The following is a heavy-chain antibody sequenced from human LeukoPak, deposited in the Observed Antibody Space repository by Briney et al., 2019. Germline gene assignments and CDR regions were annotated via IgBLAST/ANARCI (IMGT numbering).Heavy chain of an antibody. CDR3: ARDLRTPSDTNIAIDY. V-gene: IGHV3-74*01. J-gene: IGHJ4*02. Sequence: PGGSLRLSCAASGFTFNRYWMHWVRQRPGKGLVWVSRINSDGSSTNYADSVKGRFTISRDNAKNTLYLQMNSLRAEDTAVYYCARDLRTPSDTNIAIDYWGQGTLVTVSS. D-gene: IGHD4-23*01. CDR2: INSDGSST. CDR1: GFTFNRYW.